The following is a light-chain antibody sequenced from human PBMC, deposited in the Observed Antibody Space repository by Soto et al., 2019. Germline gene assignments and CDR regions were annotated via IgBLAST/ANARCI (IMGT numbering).Light chain of an antibody. Sequence: QSVLTQPASVSGSPGQSITIPCTGTSNDIGGYNYVSWYQHHPGKVPKVMIYEVNKRPAGVPDRFSGSKSGNTASLTVSGLQAEDEADYYCASSAGYFYVFGTGTKVTVL. CDR2: EVN. V-gene: IGLV2-8*01. CDR3: ASSAGYFYV. CDR1: SNDIGGYNY. J-gene: IGLJ1*01.